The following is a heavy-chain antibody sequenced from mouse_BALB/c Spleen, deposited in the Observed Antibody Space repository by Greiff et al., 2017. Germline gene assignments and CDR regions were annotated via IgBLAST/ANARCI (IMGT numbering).Heavy chain of an antibody. V-gene: IGHV5-17*02. J-gene: IGHJ4*01. CDR3: ARSLSASYAMDY. CDR2: ISSGSSTI. CDR1: GFTFSSFG. Sequence: EVQLVESGGGLVQPGGSRKLSCAASGFTFSSFGMHWVRQAPEKGLEWVAYISSGSSTIYYADTVKGRFTISRDNPKNTLFLQMTSLRSEDTAMYYCARSLSASYAMDYWGQGTSVTVSS. D-gene: IGHD1-2*01.